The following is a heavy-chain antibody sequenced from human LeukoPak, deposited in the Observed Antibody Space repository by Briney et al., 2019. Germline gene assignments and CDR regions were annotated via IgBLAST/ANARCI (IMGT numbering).Heavy chain of an antibody. CDR3: ARASSYYYDTSGYLPDAFDI. D-gene: IGHD3-22*01. CDR2: IYYSGST. Sequence: PSETLSLTCTVSGGSISSYYWSWIRQPPGKGLEWIGYIYYSGSTNYNPSLKSRVTISVDTSKNQFSLKLSSVTAADTAVYYCARASSYYYDTSGYLPDAFDIWGQGTMVTVSS. J-gene: IGHJ3*02. V-gene: IGHV4-59*01. CDR1: GGSISSYY.